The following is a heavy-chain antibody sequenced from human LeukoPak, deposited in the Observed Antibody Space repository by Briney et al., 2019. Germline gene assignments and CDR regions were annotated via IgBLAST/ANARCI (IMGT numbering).Heavy chain of an antibody. CDR2: VHYSGTT. Sequence: SETLSLTCTVSGGSIRTDYWSWIRQPPGKGLEWIAFVHYSGTTNYNPSLKSRVTISVDTSKSQFSLKLSFVTAADTAVYYCARGGASSKFFDYWGQGALVTVSS. CDR3: ARGGASSKFFDY. V-gene: IGHV4-59*01. J-gene: IGHJ4*02. D-gene: IGHD6-6*01. CDR1: GGSIRTDY.